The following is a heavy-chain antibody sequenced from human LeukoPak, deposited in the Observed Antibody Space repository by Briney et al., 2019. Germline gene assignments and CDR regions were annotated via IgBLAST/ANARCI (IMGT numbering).Heavy chain of an antibody. CDR3: ARAPGIMHHNWFDP. CDR1: GGTFSSYT. CDR2: IIPILGIA. Sequence: SVKVSCKASGGTFSSYTISWVRQAPGQGLEWMGRIIPILGIANYAQKFQVRVTITADKSTSTSYRELSSLRSEDTAVYYCARAPGIMHHNWFDPWGQGTLVTVSS. V-gene: IGHV1-69*02. J-gene: IGHJ5*02.